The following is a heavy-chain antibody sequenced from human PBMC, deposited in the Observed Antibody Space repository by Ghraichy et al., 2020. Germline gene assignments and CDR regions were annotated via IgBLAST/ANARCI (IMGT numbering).Heavy chain of an antibody. Sequence: SETLSLTCTVSGGSISSSSYYWGWIRQPPGKGLEWIGSIYYSGSTYYNPSLKSRVTISVDTSKNQFSLKLSSVTAADTAVYYCARLGMWIQLWSMGGFDYWGQGTLVTVSS. CDR3: ARLGMWIQLWSMGGFDY. J-gene: IGHJ4*02. CDR1: GGSISSSSYY. CDR2: IYYSGST. V-gene: IGHV4-39*01. D-gene: IGHD5-18*01.